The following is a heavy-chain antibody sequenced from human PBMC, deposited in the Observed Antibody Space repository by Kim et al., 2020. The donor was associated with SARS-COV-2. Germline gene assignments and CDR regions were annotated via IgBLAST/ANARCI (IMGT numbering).Heavy chain of an antibody. CDR2: ISSSSSTI. D-gene: IGHD3-22*01. Sequence: GGSLSLSCAASGFTFSSYSMNWVRQAPGKGLEWVSYISSSSSTIYYADSVKGRFTISRDNANNSLYLQMNSLRAEDTAVYYCARSSGYDSSGYYHESFD. V-gene: IGHV3-48*04. CDR3: ARSSGYDSSGYYHESFD. CDR1: GFTFSSYS. J-gene: IGHJ4*01.